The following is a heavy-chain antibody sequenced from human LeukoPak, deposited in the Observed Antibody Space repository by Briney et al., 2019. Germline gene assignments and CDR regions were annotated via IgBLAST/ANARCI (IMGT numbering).Heavy chain of an antibody. Sequence: PSETLSLTCTVSGGSISSYYWSWIRQPPGKGLEWIGYIYYSGSTNYNPSLKSRVTISVDTSKNQFSLKLSSVTAADTAVYYCARASSGFSSSWYEFDYWGQGTLVTVSS. CDR1: GGSISSYY. CDR2: IYYSGST. D-gene: IGHD6-13*01. V-gene: IGHV4-59*01. J-gene: IGHJ4*02. CDR3: ARASSGFSSSWYEFDY.